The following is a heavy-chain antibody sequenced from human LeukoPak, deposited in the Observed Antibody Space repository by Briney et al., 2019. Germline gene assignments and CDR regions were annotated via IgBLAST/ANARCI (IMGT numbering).Heavy chain of an antibody. CDR3: ARDCRYDFWSGYYTPPHYYYYGMDV. D-gene: IGHD3-3*01. V-gene: IGHV4-39*01. CDR2: IYYSGST. Sequence: PSETLSLTCTVSGGSISGTYYWSWIRPPPGKGLEWIGSIYYSGSTYYNPSLKSRVTISVDTSKNQFSLKLSSVTAADTAVYYCARDCRYDFWSGYYTPPHYYYYGMDVWGQGTTVTVSS. CDR1: GGSISGTYY. J-gene: IGHJ6*02.